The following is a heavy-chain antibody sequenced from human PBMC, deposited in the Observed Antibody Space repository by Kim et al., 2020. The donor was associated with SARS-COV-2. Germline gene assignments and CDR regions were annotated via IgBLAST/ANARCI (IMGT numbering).Heavy chain of an antibody. CDR3: ARVAHYDILTGLGHYFDF. CDR2: VYHSGTT. V-gene: IGHV4-4*02. Sequence: SETLSLTCAVSGGSVKNGNWWTWVRQSPGKGLEWIGQVYHSGTTNYNPSLRSRLAMSIDKSKNQLSLKLTSVTAADTAVYSCARVAHYDILTGLGHYFDFWGQGVVVTVSS. J-gene: IGHJ4*02. D-gene: IGHD3-9*01. CDR1: GGSVKNGNW.